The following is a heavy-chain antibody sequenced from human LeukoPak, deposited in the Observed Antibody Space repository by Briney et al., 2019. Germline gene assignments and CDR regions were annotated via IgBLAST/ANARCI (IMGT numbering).Heavy chain of an antibody. CDR3: ARGGSWPLDAFDI. V-gene: IGHV4-59*01. J-gene: IGHJ3*02. CDR1: GGSFSGYY. D-gene: IGHD6-6*01. CDR2: IYYSGST. Sequence: PSETLSLTCAVYGGSFSGYYWSWIRQPPGKGLEWIGYIYYSGSTNYNPSLKSRVTISVDTSKNQFSLKLSSVTAADTAVYYCARGGSWPLDAFDIWGQGTMVTVSS.